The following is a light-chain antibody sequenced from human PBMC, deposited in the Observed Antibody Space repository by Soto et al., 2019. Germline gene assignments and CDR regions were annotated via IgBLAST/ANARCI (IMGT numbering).Light chain of an antibody. Sequence: IQMTQSPSTLSASVGDRVTITCRASQSIRSWLAWYQQRPGKAPKLLIYDASILEGGVPSRFSGSGSGTEFTLTISSLQPDDFATYYCQQYNSYSTFGQGTKVDIK. CDR2: DAS. CDR1: QSIRSW. CDR3: QQYNSYST. V-gene: IGKV1-5*01. J-gene: IGKJ1*01.